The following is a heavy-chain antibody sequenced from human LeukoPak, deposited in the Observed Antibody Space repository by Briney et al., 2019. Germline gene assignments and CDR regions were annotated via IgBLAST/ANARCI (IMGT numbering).Heavy chain of an antibody. CDR1: GGSISSYY. CDR3: ARSGSYGPTYFDY. Sequence: PSETLSLTCTVSGGSISSYYWGWIRQPPGKGLEWIGSIYYSGSTYYNPSLKSRVTISVDTSKNQFSLKLSSVTAADTAVYYCARSGSYGPTYFDYWGQGTLVTVSS. V-gene: IGHV4-39*01. D-gene: IGHD5-18*01. CDR2: IYYSGST. J-gene: IGHJ4*02.